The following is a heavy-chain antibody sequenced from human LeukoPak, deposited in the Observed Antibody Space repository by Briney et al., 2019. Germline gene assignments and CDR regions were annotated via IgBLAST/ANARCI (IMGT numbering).Heavy chain of an antibody. CDR2: IYYIGST. V-gene: IGHV4-39*07. CDR3: ARVAAAAAYNYGLKGYFGN. Sequence: SETLSLTCTVSGGSISSNNYYWGWIRQPPGKGLEWIGSIYYIGSTYYNLSLKSRVTISVDTSKNQFSLKLSSVTAADTAVYYCARVAAAAAYNYGLKGYFGNWGQGTLVTVSS. D-gene: IGHD6-13*01. CDR1: GGSISSNNYY. J-gene: IGHJ4*02.